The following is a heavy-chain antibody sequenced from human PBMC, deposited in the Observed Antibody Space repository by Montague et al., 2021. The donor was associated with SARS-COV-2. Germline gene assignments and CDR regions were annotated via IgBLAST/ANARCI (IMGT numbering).Heavy chain of an antibody. D-gene: IGHD5-24*01. CDR3: LQGYYFDS. Sequence: CAISGDSVASHSAAWNWIRQSPSRALEWLGRTYYRSKWYNDYAVSVKSRITIDADTSKNHFSLQLKSMTPEDTAVYYCLQGYYFDSWGQGTLVTVSS. CDR1: GDSVASHSAA. V-gene: IGHV6-1*01. CDR2: TYYRSKWYN. J-gene: IGHJ4*02.